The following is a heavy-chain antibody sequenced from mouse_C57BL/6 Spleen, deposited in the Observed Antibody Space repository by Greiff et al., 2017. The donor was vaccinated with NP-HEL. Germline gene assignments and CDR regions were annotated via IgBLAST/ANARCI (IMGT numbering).Heavy chain of an antibody. Sequence: VQLQQSGAELVRPGASVKLSCTASGYNFKDYYMHWVKQRPEQGLEWIGRIDPEDGDTEYAPKFQGKATMTADTSSNTAYLQLSSLTSEDTAVYYCTAFYYGNLSTMDYWGQGTSVTVSS. J-gene: IGHJ4*01. CDR1: GYNFKDYY. CDR2: IDPEDGDT. CDR3: TAFYYGNLSTMDY. D-gene: IGHD2-1*01. V-gene: IGHV14-1*01.